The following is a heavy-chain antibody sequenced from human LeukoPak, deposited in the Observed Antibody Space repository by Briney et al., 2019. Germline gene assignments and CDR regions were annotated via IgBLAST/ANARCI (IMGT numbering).Heavy chain of an antibody. V-gene: IGHV1-2*02. CDR3: ARDSTGNSGRFDY. Sequence: ASVKVSCKASGYIFTGYYMHWVRQAPGQGLEWMGWINPNSGGTNYAQKFQGRVTMTRDTSISTAYMELSRLRSDDTAVYYCARDSTGNSGRFDYWGQGTLVTVSS. D-gene: IGHD6-19*01. J-gene: IGHJ4*02. CDR1: GYIFTGYY. CDR2: INPNSGGT.